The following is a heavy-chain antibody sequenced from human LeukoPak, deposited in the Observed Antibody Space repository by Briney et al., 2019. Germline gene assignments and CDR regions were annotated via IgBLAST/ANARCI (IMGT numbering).Heavy chain of an antibody. Sequence: ASVKVSCKTSGYTFTSYAIHWVRQAPGQGLEWMGWINTNTGNPTYAQGFTGRFVFSLDTSVSTAYLQISSLKAEDTAVYYCVSGSNLGDYWGQGTLVTVSS. CDR2: INTNTGNP. J-gene: IGHJ4*02. CDR3: VSGSNLGDY. D-gene: IGHD1-26*01. CDR1: GYTFTSYA. V-gene: IGHV7-4-1*02.